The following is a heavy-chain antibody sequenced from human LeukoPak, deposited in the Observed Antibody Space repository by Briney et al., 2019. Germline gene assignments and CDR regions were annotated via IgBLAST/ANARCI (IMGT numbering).Heavy chain of an antibody. CDR2: IHYSGTT. CDR3: ANLHYVSSGSNFDY. CDR1: ADSISSRY. J-gene: IGHJ4*02. Sequence: SETLSLTCTVSADSISSRYCSWIRQPPGKGLEWIGYIHYSGTTNYNPSLKSRVTISVDMSKKQFSLKLKSVTAADTAVYYCANLHYVSSGSNFDYWGQGTLVTVSS. D-gene: IGHD3-22*01. V-gene: IGHV4-59*11.